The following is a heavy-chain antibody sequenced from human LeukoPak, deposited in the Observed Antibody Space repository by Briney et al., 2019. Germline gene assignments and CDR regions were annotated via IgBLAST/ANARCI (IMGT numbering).Heavy chain of an antibody. CDR3: ARDSGWFTHYYGMDV. CDR2: ISSSSSYI. CDR1: GFTFSSYS. D-gene: IGHD6-19*01. V-gene: IGHV3-21*01. J-gene: IGHJ6*02. Sequence: GGSLRLSCAASGFTFSSYSMNWVRQAPGKGLEWVSSISSSSSYIYCADSVKGRFTISRDNAKNSLYLQMNSLRAEDTAVYYCARDSGWFTHYYGMDVWGQGTTVTVSS.